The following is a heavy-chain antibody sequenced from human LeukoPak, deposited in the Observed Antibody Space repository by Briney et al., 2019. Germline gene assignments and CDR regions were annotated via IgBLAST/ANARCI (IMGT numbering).Heavy chain of an antibody. J-gene: IGHJ4*02. D-gene: IGHD1-26*01. CDR1: GFTFSSNW. Sequence: GGSLRLSCAASGFTFSSNWMSWVRQAPGKGLERVANIKQDGSEKYYVDSVKGRFTISRDNAKNSLYLQMNSLRAEDTAAYYCARTDSGSSGYFDFWGQGTLVTVSS. CDR3: ARTDSGSSGYFDF. V-gene: IGHV3-7*01. CDR2: IKQDGSEK.